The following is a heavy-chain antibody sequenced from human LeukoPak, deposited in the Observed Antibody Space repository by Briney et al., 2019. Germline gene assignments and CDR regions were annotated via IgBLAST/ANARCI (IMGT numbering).Heavy chain of an antibody. J-gene: IGHJ4*02. V-gene: IGHV1-46*01. Sequence: ASVKVSCKASGYTFTSYYMHWVRQAPGQGLEWMGIINPSGGSTSYAQKFQGRVTMTRDMSTSTVYMELSSLRSEDTAVYYCAREMIYGSGSYYNEDYFDYWGQGTLVTVSS. CDR3: AREMIYGSGSYYNEDYFDY. CDR2: INPSGGST. CDR1: GYTFTSYY. D-gene: IGHD3-10*01.